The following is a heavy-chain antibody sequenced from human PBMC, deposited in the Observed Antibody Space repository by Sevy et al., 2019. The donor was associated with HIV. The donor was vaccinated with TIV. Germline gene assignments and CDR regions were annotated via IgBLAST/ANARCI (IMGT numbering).Heavy chain of an antibody. Sequence: GGSLRLSCAASGFTFSSYAMHWVRQAPGKGLEWVAVISYDGSNKYYADSVKGRFTISRDNSKNTLYLQMNSLRAEDTAVYYCARASVAGTQYYYGMDVWGQGTTVTVSS. CDR1: GFTFSSYA. J-gene: IGHJ6*02. CDR3: ARASVAGTQYYYGMDV. V-gene: IGHV3-30-3*01. D-gene: IGHD6-19*01. CDR2: ISYDGSNK.